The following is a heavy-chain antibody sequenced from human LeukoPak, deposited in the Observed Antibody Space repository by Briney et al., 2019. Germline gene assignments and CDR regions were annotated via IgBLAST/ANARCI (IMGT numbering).Heavy chain of an antibody. CDR1: GGTFSSYA. CDR2: IIPIFGTA. Sequence: ASVKVSCKASGGTFSSYAISWVRQAPGQGLEWMGGIIPIFGTANYAQKFQGRVTITADESTSTAYMELSSLRSEDTAVYYCASPPPADYGETPRYFYGMDVWGQGTTVTVSS. CDR3: ASPPPADYGETPRYFYGMDV. V-gene: IGHV1-69*13. J-gene: IGHJ6*02. D-gene: IGHD4-17*01.